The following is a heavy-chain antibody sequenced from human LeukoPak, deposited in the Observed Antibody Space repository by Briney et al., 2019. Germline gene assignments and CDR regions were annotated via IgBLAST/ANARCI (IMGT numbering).Heavy chain of an antibody. CDR1: GFTFSSYA. V-gene: IGHV3-23*01. CDR3: AKSPGSNYELDYYYYYMDV. CDR2: ISGSGGGT. J-gene: IGHJ6*03. Sequence: GGSLRLSCAASGFTFSSYAMSWVRQAPGKGLEWVSAISGSGGGTYYADSVKGRFTISRDNSKNTLYLQMNSLRAEDTAVYYCAKSPGSNYELDYYYYYMDVWGKGTTVTVSS. D-gene: IGHD4-11*01.